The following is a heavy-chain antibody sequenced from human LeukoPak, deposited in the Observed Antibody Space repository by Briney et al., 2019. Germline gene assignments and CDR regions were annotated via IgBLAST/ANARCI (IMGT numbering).Heavy chain of an antibody. Sequence: PGGSLRLSCAASGFTFSSYAMSWVRQAPGKGLEWVSAISGSGGSTYYADSVKGRFTISRDNSKNTLYLQMNSLRAEDTAVYYCAKAPPITFGGVIEHFDYWGQGTLVTVSS. V-gene: IGHV3-23*01. D-gene: IGHD3-16*02. CDR1: GFTFSSYA. CDR3: AKAPPITFGGVIEHFDY. CDR2: ISGSGGST. J-gene: IGHJ4*02.